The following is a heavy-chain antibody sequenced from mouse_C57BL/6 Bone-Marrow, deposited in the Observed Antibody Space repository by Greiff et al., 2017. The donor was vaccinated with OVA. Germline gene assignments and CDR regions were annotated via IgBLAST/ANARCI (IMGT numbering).Heavy chain of an antibody. CDR1: GFNIKDDY. Sequence: EVQLQQSGAELVRPGASVKLSCTASGFNIKDDYMHWVKQRPEQGLEWIGWIDPENGDPEYASKFQGKATITADTSSNTAYLQLSSLTSEDTAVYYCTTSFTTVVPYFDYWGQGTTLTVSS. CDR2: IDPENGDP. CDR3: TTSFTTVVPYFDY. D-gene: IGHD1-1*01. V-gene: IGHV14-4*01. J-gene: IGHJ2*01.